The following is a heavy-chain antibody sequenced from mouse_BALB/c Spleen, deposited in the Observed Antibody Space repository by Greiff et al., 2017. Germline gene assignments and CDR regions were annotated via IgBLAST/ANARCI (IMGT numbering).Heavy chain of an antibody. V-gene: IGHV1-82*01. CDR1: GYAFSSSW. CDR2: IYPGDGDT. Sequence: QVQLQQSGPELVKPGASVKISCKASGYAFSSSWMNWVKQRPGQGLEWIGRIYPGDGDTNYNGKFKGKATLTADKSSNTAYMQLSSLTSEDSAVYFCARENYGSSLAYWGQGTLVTVSA. D-gene: IGHD1-1*01. CDR3: ARENYGSSLAY. J-gene: IGHJ3*01.